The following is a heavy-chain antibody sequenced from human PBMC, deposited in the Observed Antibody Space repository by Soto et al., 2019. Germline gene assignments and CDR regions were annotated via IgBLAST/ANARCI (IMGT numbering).Heavy chain of an antibody. J-gene: IGHJ4*02. CDR1: GRPVSRSY. CDR3: AKGGRAGYSSGWPYFDY. Sequence: PGGSLRLSCTASGRPVSRSYMSWVRQAPGKGLEWVSVIYNDGRTYYADSVKGRFIFSRDNSKNTLYLQMNSLRAEDTAVYYCAKGGRAGYSSGWPYFDYWGQGTLVTVSS. D-gene: IGHD6-19*01. CDR2: IYNDGRT. V-gene: IGHV3-66*01.